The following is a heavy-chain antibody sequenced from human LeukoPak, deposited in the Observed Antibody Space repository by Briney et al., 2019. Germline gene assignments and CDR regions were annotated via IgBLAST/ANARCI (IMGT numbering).Heavy chain of an antibody. D-gene: IGHD3-22*01. CDR2: IYTSGST. Sequence: MSSETLSLTCTVSGGSISSGSYYWSWIRQPAGKGLEWIGRIYTSGSTNYNPSLKSRVTISVDTSKNQFSLKLSSVTAADTAVYYCARISRTSGYYPLIDYWGQGTLVTVSS. CDR1: GGSISSGSYY. CDR3: ARISRTSGYYPLIDY. V-gene: IGHV4-61*02. J-gene: IGHJ4*02.